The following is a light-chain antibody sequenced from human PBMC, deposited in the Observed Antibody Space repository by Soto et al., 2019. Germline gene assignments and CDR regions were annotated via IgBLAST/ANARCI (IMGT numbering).Light chain of an antibody. J-gene: IGKJ1*01. Sequence: EIVITQSPATMSVYKGERATLSCRARQGMGSNVGWYQQKPGQAHRLLMYGAYTRAAGVQARFSGRGSGTKFMRTTISMKGEYFAVCYCQQFHNWSRTFGQGTKV. CDR1: QGMGSN. CDR3: QQFHNWSRT. CDR2: GAY. V-gene: IGKV3-15*01.